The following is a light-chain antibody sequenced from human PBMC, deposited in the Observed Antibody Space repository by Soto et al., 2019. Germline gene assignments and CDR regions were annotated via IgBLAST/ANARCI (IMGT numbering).Light chain of an antibody. CDR3: SSYRSGGTVV. CDR1: SSDVGGYNY. V-gene: IGLV2-14*01. J-gene: IGLJ2*01. Sequence: QSALTQPASVSGSPGQSITISCTGTSSDVGGYNYVSWYQQHPGKAPKLMIYEVSNRPSGVSDRFSGSKSDNTASLTISGLQAEDEGDYYCSSYRSGGTVVFGGGTKLTVL. CDR2: EVS.